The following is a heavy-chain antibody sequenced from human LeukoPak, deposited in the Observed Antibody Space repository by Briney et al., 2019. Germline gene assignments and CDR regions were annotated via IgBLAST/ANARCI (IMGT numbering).Heavy chain of an antibody. CDR1: GFTFSSYA. CDR2: LSWNSGSI. Sequence: GGSLRLSCAASGFTFSSYAMHWVRQAPGKGLEWVSGLSWNSGSIGYADSVKGRFTISRDSTKNSLFLQMNSLKSEDTALYFCAKDISGHITRGLDYWGQGTLVTVSS. J-gene: IGHJ4*02. V-gene: IGHV3-9*01. CDR3: AKDISGHITRGLDY. D-gene: IGHD1-20*01.